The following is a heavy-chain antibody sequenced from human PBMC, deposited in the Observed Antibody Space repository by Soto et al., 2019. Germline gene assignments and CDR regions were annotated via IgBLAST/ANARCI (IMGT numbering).Heavy chain of an antibody. V-gene: IGHV1-69*08. Sequence: QVQLVQSGAEVKRPGSSVKVSCKASGDTFSKSTFSWVRQVPGQGLEWMGRFIPMLGTSNYAQKFQGRVTITADKSTSTAYMDLSRLTPADTAVYYCAGLYDDSSGNFDYWGQVTLVTVSS. CDR3: AGLYDDSSGNFDY. D-gene: IGHD3-22*01. CDR2: FIPMLGTS. CDR1: GDTFSKST. J-gene: IGHJ4*02.